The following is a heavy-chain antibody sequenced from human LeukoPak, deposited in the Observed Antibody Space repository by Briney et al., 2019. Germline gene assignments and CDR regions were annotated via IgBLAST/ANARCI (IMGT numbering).Heavy chain of an antibody. CDR3: ATGDFWSRSYYYYYYMDV. CDR1: GYTLTELS. V-gene: IGHV1-24*01. D-gene: IGHD3-3*01. J-gene: IGHJ6*03. CDR2: FDPEDGET. Sequence: ASVKVSCKVSGYTLTELSMHWVRQAPGKGLAWMGGFDPEDGETIYAQKFQGRVTMTEDTSTDTAYMELSSLRSEDTAVYYCATGDFWSRSYYYYYYMDVWGKGTTVTVSS.